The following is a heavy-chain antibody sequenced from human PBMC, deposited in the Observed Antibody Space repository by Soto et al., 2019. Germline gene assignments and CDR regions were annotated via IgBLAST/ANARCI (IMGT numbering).Heavy chain of an antibody. J-gene: IGHJ6*02. D-gene: IGHD4-17*01. V-gene: IGHV1-69*01. CDR2: IIPIFGTA. CDR1: GGTFSSYA. Sequence: QVQLVQSGAEVKKPGSSVKVSCKASGGTFSSYAISWVRQAPGQGLEWMGGIIPIFGTANYAQKFQGRVTSTAEESTSPAYMELSSLRSEDTAVYYCASDSGGTTVAFGMDVWGQGTTVSVSS. CDR3: ASDSGGTTVAFGMDV.